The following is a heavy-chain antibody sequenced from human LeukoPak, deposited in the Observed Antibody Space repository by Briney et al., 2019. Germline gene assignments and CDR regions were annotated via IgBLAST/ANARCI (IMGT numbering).Heavy chain of an antibody. Sequence: NPSETLSLTCAVYGGSFSGYYWSWIRQPPGKGLEWIGEINHSGSTNYNPSLKSRVTISVDTSKNQFSLKLSSVTAADTAVYYCARGYGGNTHYFDYWGQGTLVTVSS. CDR1: GGSFSGYY. J-gene: IGHJ4*02. V-gene: IGHV4-34*01. D-gene: IGHD4-23*01. CDR3: ARGYGGNTHYFDY. CDR2: INHSGST.